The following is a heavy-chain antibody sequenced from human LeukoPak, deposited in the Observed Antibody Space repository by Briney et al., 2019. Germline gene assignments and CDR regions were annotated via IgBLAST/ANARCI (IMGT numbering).Heavy chain of an antibody. CDR2: IYYSGST. CDR3: ARVGPNSSSWYLSWFDP. V-gene: IGHV4-59*01. D-gene: IGHD6-13*01. J-gene: IGHJ5*02. CDR1: GGSISSYY. Sequence: SETLSLTCTVSGGSISSYYGSWIRQPPGNGMEWIGYIYYSGSTNSNPSLKSRVTISVDTSKNQFSLELSSVTAADTAVDYCARVGPNSSSWYLSWFDPWGQGTLVTVSS.